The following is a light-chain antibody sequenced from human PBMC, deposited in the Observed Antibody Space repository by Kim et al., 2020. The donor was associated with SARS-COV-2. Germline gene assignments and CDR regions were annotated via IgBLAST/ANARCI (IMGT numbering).Light chain of an antibody. CDR2: RNN. CDR1: RSNNGSKY. V-gene: IGLV1-47*01. Sequence: QRVTISYLGSRSNNGSKYGKRDRKLPGTAPKLLIYRNNQRPSGLPDRFSGSKSGTAAALAISGIRSEDEADYYCAAWDDSLSGPRVFGGGTQLTVL. CDR3: AAWDDSLSGPRV. J-gene: IGLJ3*02.